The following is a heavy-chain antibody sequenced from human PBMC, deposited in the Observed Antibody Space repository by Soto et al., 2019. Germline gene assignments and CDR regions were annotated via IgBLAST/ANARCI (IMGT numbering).Heavy chain of an antibody. CDR1: GGPFSSYA. D-gene: IGHD2-8*01. CDR2: VIPIVGTT. V-gene: IGHV1-69*01. CDR3: ARDPDYSTNCVGYSRLGFDP. J-gene: IGHJ5*02. Sequence: QVQLVQSGAEVKKPGSSVKVYCKASGGPFSSYAISWVRQAPGQGLEWMGGVIPIVGTTNYEQKFQGRVTITADESTSTAYLELRSLSSEDTAVYYCARDPDYSTNCVGYSRLGFDPWGQGTLVTVSS.